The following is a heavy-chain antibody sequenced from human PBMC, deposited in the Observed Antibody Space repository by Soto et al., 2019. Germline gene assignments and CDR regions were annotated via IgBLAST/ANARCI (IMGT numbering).Heavy chain of an antibody. CDR1: GYSFTSYW. V-gene: IGHV5-10-1*01. D-gene: IGHD5-18*01. CDR3: ASVDTAMTDYGMDV. J-gene: IGHJ6*02. CDR2: IDPSDSYT. Sequence: GESLKISCKGSGYSFTSYWISWVRQMPGKGLEWMGRIDPSDSYTNYSPSFQGHVTISADKSISTAYLQWSSLKASGTAMYYCASVDTAMTDYGMDVWGQGTTVTVYS.